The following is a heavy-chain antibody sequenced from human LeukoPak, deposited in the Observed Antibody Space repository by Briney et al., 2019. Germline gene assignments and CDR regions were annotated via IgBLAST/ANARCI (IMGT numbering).Heavy chain of an antibody. V-gene: IGHV3-48*02. J-gene: IGHJ4*02. D-gene: IGHD6-19*01. CDR3: ARNRHRSLIAVAGTWYFDY. CDR1: GFTFSSYS. CDR2: ISSSSSTI. Sequence: GGSLRLSCAASGFTFSSYSMNWVRQAPGKGLEWVSYISSSSSTIYYADSVKGRFTISRDNAKNSLYLQMNSLRDEDTAVYYCARNRHRSLIAVAGTWYFDYWGQGTLVTVSS.